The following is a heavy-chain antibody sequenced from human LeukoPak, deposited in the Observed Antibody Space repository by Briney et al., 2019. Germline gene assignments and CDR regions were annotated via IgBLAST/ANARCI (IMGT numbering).Heavy chain of an antibody. J-gene: IGHJ4*02. CDR3: ARVDYCGGDCYSEL. D-gene: IGHD2-21*01. CDR2: IYTSGRT. CDR1: GGSIRSYY. Sequence: SETPSLTCTVSGGSIRSYYWSWIRQPAGKGLEWIGHIYTSGRTNFNPSLKSRVTMSLDTSKNQFSLKLSSVTAADTAVYYCARVDYCGGDCYSELWGQGALVTVSS. V-gene: IGHV4-4*07.